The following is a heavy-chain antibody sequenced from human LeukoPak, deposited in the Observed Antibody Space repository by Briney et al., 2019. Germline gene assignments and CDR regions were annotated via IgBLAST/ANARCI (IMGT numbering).Heavy chain of an antibody. CDR2: IFYSGST. D-gene: IGHD3-22*01. Sequence: PSETLSLTCTVPGGSISSYYWSWIRQPPGKGLEWIGYIFYSGSTNYNPSLKSRVTISVDTSKNQFSLRLSSVTAADTAVYYCARESYDSSGCYAVFDYWGQGSLVTVSS. CDR3: ARESYDSSGCYAVFDY. CDR1: GGSISSYY. J-gene: IGHJ4*02. V-gene: IGHV4-59*01.